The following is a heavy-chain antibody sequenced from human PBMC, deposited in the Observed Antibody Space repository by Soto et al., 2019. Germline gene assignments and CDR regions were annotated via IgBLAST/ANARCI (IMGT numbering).Heavy chain of an antibody. D-gene: IGHD3-16*01. CDR2: IYYSGST. CDR1: GGSISSSSYY. Sequence: SETLSLTCTVSGGSISSSSYYWGWIRQPPGKGLEWIGSIYYSGSTYYNPSLKSRVTISADTSKNQFSLKLSSVTAADTAVYYCASVGARQRGLAYWGQGTLVTVSS. CDR3: ASVGARQRGLAY. J-gene: IGHJ4*02. V-gene: IGHV4-39*01.